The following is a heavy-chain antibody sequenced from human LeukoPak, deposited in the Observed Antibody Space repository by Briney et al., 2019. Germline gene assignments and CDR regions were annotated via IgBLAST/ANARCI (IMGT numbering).Heavy chain of an antibody. J-gene: IGHJ1*01. CDR2: FDPEDGET. Sequence: ASVKVSCKVSGYTLTELSMHWVRQAPGKGLEWMGGFDPEDGETIYAQKFQGRVTMTEDTSTDTAYMELSSLRSEDTAVYYCATSFYDWGYFQHWGQGTLVIVSS. V-gene: IGHV1-24*01. CDR1: GYTLTELS. CDR3: ATSFYDWGYFQH. D-gene: IGHD3/OR15-3a*01.